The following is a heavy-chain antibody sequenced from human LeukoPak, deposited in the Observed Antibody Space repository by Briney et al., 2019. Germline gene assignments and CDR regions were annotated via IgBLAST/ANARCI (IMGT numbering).Heavy chain of an antibody. D-gene: IGHD3-3*02. Sequence: PGGSLRHSCAASGFTFSSYWMSWVRQAPGKGLEWVANIKQDGSEKYYVDSVKGRFTISRDNAKNSLYLQMNSLRAEDTAVYYCARAGISGWAYYFDNWGQGTLVTVSS. CDR3: ARAGISGWAYYFDN. J-gene: IGHJ4*02. V-gene: IGHV3-7*01. CDR2: IKQDGSEK. CDR1: GFTFSSYW.